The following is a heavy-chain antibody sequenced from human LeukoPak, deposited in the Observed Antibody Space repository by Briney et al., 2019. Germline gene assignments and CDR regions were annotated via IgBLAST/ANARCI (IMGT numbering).Heavy chain of an antibody. CDR2: ISSSGSSI. D-gene: IGHD6-13*01. CDR3: ARVTGLQLVQGLDY. J-gene: IGHJ4*02. V-gene: IGHV3-21*01. CDR1: GFTFSSYS. Sequence: GGSLRLSCAASGFTFSSYSMNWVRQAPGKGLELVASISSSGSSIYYADSVKGRFTISRDNAKNSLYLQMNSLRAEDTAVYYCARVTGLQLVQGLDYWGQGTLVTVSS.